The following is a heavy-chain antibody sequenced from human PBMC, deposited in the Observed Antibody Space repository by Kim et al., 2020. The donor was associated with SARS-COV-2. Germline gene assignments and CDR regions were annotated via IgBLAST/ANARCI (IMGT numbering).Heavy chain of an antibody. J-gene: IGHJ3*02. V-gene: IGHV4-59*01. CDR2: T. D-gene: IGHD2-15*01. Sequence: TNYTPSLKSRVTISVDTSKNQFSLKLSSVTAADTAVYYCARTTPHSTFDIWGQGTMVTVSS. CDR3: ARTTPHSTFDI.